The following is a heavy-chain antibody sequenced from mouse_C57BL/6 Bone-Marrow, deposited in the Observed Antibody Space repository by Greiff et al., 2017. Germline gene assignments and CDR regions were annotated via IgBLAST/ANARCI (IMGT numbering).Heavy chain of an antibody. V-gene: IGHV5-9*01. J-gene: IGHJ2*01. CDR2: ISGGGGNT. CDR1: GFTFSSYT. Sequence: EVMLVESGGGLVKPGGSLKLSCAASGFTFSSYTMSWVRQTPEKRLEWVATISGGGGNTYYPDSVKGRFTISRDNAKNTLYLQMSSLRSEDTALYYCARRGLITTVVAGFDYWGQGTTLTVSS. CDR3: ARRGLITTVVAGFDY. D-gene: IGHD1-1*01.